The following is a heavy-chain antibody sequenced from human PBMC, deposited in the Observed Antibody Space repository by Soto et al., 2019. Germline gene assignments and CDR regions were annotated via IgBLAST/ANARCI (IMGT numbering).Heavy chain of an antibody. CDR2: INPSGGST. J-gene: IGHJ5*02. CDR1: GYTFTSYY. Sequence: ASVKVSCKASGYTFTSYYMHWVRQAPGQGLEWMGIINPSGGSTSYAQKFQGRVTMTRDTSTSTVYMELSSLRSEDTAVYYCARSNSGWYRKPVNWFDPWGQGNLVTVS. V-gene: IGHV1-46*01. D-gene: IGHD6-19*01. CDR3: ARSNSGWYRKPVNWFDP.